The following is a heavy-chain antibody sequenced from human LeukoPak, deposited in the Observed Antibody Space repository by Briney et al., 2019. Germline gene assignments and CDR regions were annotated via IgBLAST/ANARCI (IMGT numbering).Heavy chain of an antibody. CDR3: ASTGYSSGWYPWFDP. J-gene: IGHJ5*02. Sequence: GASVKVSCKASGYTFTSYGISWVRQAPGQGLEWMGCISAYNGNTNYAQKLQGRVTMTTDTSTSTAYMELRSLRSDDTAVYYCASTGYSSGWYPWFDPWGQGTLVTVA. V-gene: IGHV1-18*01. CDR2: ISAYNGNT. D-gene: IGHD6-19*01. CDR1: GYTFTSYG.